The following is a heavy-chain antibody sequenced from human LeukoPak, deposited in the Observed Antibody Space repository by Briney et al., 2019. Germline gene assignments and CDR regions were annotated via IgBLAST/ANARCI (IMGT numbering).Heavy chain of an antibody. CDR2: VSTDGSTT. D-gene: IGHD1-26*01. CDR1: GFTFSSSW. J-gene: IGHJ4*02. V-gene: IGHV3-74*01. CDR3: ARDGDWVGGTIDY. Sequence: GGSLRLSCAASGFTFSSSWMHWVRQAAGKALEWVSHVSTDGSTTAFADSVKGRFTISRDNAKSTLYLQLNSLRAEDTAVYYCARDGDWVGGTIDYWGQGTLVTVSS.